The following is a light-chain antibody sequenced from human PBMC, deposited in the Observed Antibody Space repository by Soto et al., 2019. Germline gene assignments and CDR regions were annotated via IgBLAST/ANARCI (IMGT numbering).Light chain of an antibody. Sequence: EIVMTQSPATLSVSPGERATLSCRASQSVFSSLAWYQQRPGQAPMLLIYGSATRATGIPDRFIGSGSGTEFTLTISSLQSEDSAVYYCQQYHSWPAFGQGPKVEIK. CDR3: QQYHSWPA. J-gene: IGKJ1*01. CDR1: QSVFSS. V-gene: IGKV3-15*01. CDR2: GSA.